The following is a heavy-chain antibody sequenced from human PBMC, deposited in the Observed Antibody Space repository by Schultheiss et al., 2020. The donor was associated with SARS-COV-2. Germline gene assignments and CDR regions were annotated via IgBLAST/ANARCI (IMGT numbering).Heavy chain of an antibody. J-gene: IGHJ4*02. CDR1: GGSISSGGYY. Sequence: SETLSLTCTVSGGSISSGGYYWSWIRQHPGKGLEWIGYIYYSGSTYYNPSLKSRVTISVDTSKNQFSLKLSSVTAADTAVYYCARESVGGNFDYWGQGTLVTVSS. D-gene: IGHD3-10*01. CDR3: ARESVGGNFDY. CDR2: IYYSGST. V-gene: IGHV4-31*03.